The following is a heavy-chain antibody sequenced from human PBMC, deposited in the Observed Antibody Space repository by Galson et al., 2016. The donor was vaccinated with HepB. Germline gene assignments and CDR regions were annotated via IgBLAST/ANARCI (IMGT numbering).Heavy chain of an antibody. CDR2: INHVGGA. D-gene: IGHD1-26*01. V-gene: IGHV4-34*01. CDR1: GGSFSGVF. CDR3: AGGIQSAWEILYY. J-gene: IGHJ4*02. Sequence: SETLSLTCTLYGGSFSGVFWTWIRQSPGKGLEWIGEINHVGGADYNPSLRSRVSISVDTSKNQFSLTVTSVTAADTAVYYCAGGIQSAWEILYYWGQGTLVTVSS.